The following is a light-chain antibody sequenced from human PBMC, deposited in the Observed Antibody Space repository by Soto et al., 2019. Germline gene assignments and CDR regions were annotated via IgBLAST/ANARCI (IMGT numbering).Light chain of an antibody. CDR1: SSDVGGYQY. CDR3: SSYAGTNNLL. J-gene: IGLJ2*01. V-gene: IGLV2-8*01. Sequence: QSALTQPPSASGSPGQSVTISCTGTSSDVGGYQYVSWYRQYPGKAPKLIIYEVTKRPSGVPDRFSGSKSGSTASLTVSGLQAEDEADYYCSSYAGTNNLLFGGGTKLTVL. CDR2: EVT.